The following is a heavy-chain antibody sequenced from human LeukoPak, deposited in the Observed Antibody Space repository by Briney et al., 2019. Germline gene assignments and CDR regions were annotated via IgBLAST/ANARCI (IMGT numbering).Heavy chain of an antibody. CDR2: IYSGGST. Sequence: PGGSLRLSCAASGFTVSSNYMSWVRQAPGKGLEWVSVIYSGGSTYYADSVKGRFTISRDNSKNTLYLQMNSLRAEDTAVYYCARVATGWLSSDYWGQGTLVTVSS. J-gene: IGHJ4*02. V-gene: IGHV3-53*01. CDR1: GFTVSSNY. CDR3: ARVATGWLSSDY. D-gene: IGHD1-14*01.